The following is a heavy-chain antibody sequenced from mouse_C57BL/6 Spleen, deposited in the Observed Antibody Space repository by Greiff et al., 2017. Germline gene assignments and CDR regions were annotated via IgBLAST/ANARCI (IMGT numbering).Heavy chain of an antibody. CDR1: GYTFTDYE. D-gene: IGHD3-2*02. CDR3: TRRVDSSEAMDY. Sequence: QVQLQQSGAELVRPGASVTLSCKASGYTFTDYEMHWVKQTPVHGLEWIGAIDPETGGTAYNQKFKGKAILTADKSSSTAYMERRSLTSEDSAVYYCTRRVDSSEAMDYWGQGTSVTVSS. V-gene: IGHV1-15*01. J-gene: IGHJ4*01. CDR2: IDPETGGT.